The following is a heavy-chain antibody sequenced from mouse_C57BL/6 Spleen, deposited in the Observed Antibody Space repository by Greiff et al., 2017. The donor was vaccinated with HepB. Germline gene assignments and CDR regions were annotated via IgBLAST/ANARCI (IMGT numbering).Heavy chain of an antibody. V-gene: IGHV1-69*01. CDR2: IDPSDSYT. CDR1: GYTFTSYW. CDR3: ARSEGKRGFAY. J-gene: IGHJ3*01. Sequence: QVQLKQPGAELVMPGASVKLSCKASGYTFTSYWMHWVKQRPGQGLEWIGEIDPSDSYTNYNQKFKGKSTLTVDKSSSTAYMQLSSLTSEDSAVYYCARSEGKRGFAYWGQGTLVTVSA.